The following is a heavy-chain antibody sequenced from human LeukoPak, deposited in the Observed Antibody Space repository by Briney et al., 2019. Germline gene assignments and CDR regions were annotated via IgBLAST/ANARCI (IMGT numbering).Heavy chain of an antibody. V-gene: IGHV1-46*01. D-gene: IGHD3-10*01. CDR3: ARASGSNNFYFDY. Sequence: ASVKVSCKASGYTFTSYYMHWVRQAPGHGLEWMGIINPSGGSTRYAQKFQGRVTMTRDTSTSTVYMDLSSLRSEDTAVYYCARASGSNNFYFDYWGQGTLVTVFS. J-gene: IGHJ4*02. CDR1: GYTFTSYY. CDR2: INPSGGST.